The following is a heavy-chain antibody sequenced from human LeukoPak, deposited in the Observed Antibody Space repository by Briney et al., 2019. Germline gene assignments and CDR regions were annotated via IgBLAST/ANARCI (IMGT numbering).Heavy chain of an antibody. CDR2: IRYDGSNK. Sequence: GGSLRLSCAGSGFTFSNYGMHWVRQAPGKGLEWVECIRYDGSNKYYADSVKGRFTISRDNSKNTLYLQMNSLRAEDTAVYYFAKWRLTSGWYHPDIWGQGTMVTVSS. D-gene: IGHD6-19*01. CDR1: GFTFSNYG. J-gene: IGHJ3*02. CDR3: AKWRLTSGWYHPDI. V-gene: IGHV3-30*02.